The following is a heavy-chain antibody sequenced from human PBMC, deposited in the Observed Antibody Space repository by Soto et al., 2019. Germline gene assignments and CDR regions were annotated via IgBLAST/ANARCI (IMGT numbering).Heavy chain of an antibody. CDR3: ARSPVVPAAMIRYYGMDV. Sequence: GSLRLSCAASGFTFSSYGMHWVRQAPGKGLEWVAVIWYDGSNKYYADSVKGRFTISRDNSKNTLYLQMYSLRAEDTAVYYCARSPVVPAAMIRYYGMDVWGQGTTVTVSS. CDR2: IWYDGSNK. V-gene: IGHV3-33*01. CDR1: GFTFSSYG. D-gene: IGHD2-2*01. J-gene: IGHJ6*02.